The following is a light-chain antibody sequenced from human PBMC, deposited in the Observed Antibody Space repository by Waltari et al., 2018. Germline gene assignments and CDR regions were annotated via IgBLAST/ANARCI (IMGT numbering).Light chain of an antibody. CDR2: GAS. J-gene: IGKJ3*01. CDR3: QQSYSTPRIT. CDR1: QSITYY. Sequence: DIPMTQSPSSLCASVGDRVTISCRASQSITYYLHWYQQKPGKAPKLLISGASSLQSGVPSRFSGSGSGTDFTLTISGLQPEDFATYYCQQSYSTPRITFGPGTKVDIK. V-gene: IGKV1-39*01.